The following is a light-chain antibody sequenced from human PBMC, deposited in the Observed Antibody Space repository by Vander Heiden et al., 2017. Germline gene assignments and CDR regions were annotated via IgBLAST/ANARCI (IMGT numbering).Light chain of an antibody. Sequence: EIVLTQSPGTLSLSPGERATLSCRASQSVSSSYLAWYQQKPGQAPRLLIYGASSRANGIPDRFSGSGSGTDFTLTISRLEPEDFAVYYCQQDSSSRTFGQGTKVEIK. J-gene: IGKJ1*01. V-gene: IGKV3-20*01. CDR3: QQDSSSRT. CDR1: QSVSSSY. CDR2: GAS.